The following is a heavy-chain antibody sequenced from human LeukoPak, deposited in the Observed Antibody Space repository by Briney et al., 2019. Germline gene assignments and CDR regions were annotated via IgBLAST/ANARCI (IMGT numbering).Heavy chain of an antibody. J-gene: IGHJ6*02. CDR1: GFTFSSYS. Sequence: GGSLRLSCAASGFTFSSYSMNWVRQAPGKGLEWVSSISSSSSYIYYADSVKGRFTTSRDNAKNSLYLQMNSLRAEDTAVYYCAREGAYYYDFYYYYGMDVWGQGTTVTVSS. CDR3: AREGAYYYDFYYYYGMDV. V-gene: IGHV3-21*01. CDR2: ISSSSSYI. D-gene: IGHD3-22*01.